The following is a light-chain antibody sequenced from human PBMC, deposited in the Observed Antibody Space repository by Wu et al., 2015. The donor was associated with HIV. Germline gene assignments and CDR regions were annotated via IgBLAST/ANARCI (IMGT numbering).Light chain of an antibody. Sequence: EIVLTQSPATLSLSPGERATLSCRASQNVNTFLAWYQHKPGQPPRLLIYDAFHRATGIPARFSGSGSETDFILTISRLEPEDSAVYHCHQYSKSFTFGPGTKVDIK. CDR1: QNVNTF. J-gene: IGKJ3*01. V-gene: IGKV3-11*01. CDR3: HQYSKSFT. CDR2: DAF.